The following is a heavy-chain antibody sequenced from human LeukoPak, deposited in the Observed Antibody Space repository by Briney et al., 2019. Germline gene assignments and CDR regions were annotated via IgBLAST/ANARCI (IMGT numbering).Heavy chain of an antibody. CDR1: GGSISSGDYY. CDR2: IYYSGST. D-gene: IGHD3-3*01. J-gene: IGHJ6*02. Sequence: KPSQTLCLTCTVSGGSISSGDYYWSWIRRHPGKGLEWIGYIYYSGSTFYNPSLKSRVTISVDTSKNQFSLRLSSVTAADTAVYYCASGYDFWSGSSYGMDVWGQGTTVTVSS. CDR3: ASGYDFWSGSSYGMDV. V-gene: IGHV4-31*03.